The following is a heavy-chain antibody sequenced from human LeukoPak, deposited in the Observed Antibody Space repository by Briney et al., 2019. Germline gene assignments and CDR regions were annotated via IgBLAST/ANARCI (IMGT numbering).Heavy chain of an antibody. J-gene: IGHJ4*02. Sequence: SETLSLTCTVSGGSISSGSYYWSWIRQPAGKGLEWIGRIYTSGSTNYNPSLKSRVTMSVDTSKNQFSLKLSSVTAADTAVYYCARGILTDFYDSSGYLDYWGQGTLVTVSS. CDR1: GGSISSGSYY. CDR2: IYTSGST. D-gene: IGHD3-22*01. CDR3: ARGILTDFYDSSGYLDY. V-gene: IGHV4-61*02.